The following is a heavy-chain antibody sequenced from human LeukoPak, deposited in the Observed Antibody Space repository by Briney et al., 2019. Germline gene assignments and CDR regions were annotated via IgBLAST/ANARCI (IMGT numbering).Heavy chain of an antibody. J-gene: IGHJ3*02. D-gene: IGHD4-17*01. Sequence: ASETLSLTCAVSDDSFSSHYWTGIRQPPGKGLEGIGYISYIGTTNYNPSLKSRVTISADTSKNQFSLKLTSVTAADTAVYYCARDLVTVTKGFDIWGQGTMVSVSS. CDR1: DDSFSSHY. CDR3: ARDLVTVTKGFDI. CDR2: ISYIGTT. V-gene: IGHV4-59*11.